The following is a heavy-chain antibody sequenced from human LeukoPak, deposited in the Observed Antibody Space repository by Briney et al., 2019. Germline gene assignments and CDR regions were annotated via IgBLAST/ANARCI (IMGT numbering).Heavy chain of an antibody. CDR2: IYYCGST. CDR3: ARAHYDFWSGYSYYFDY. V-gene: IGHV4-30-4*08. J-gene: IGHJ4*02. D-gene: IGHD3-3*01. CDR1: GGSISSGDYY. Sequence: PSETLSLTCTVSGGSISSGDYYWSWIRQPPGKGLEWIGYIYYCGSTYYNPSLKSRVTISVDTSKNQFSLKLSSVTAADTAVYYCARAHYDFWSGYSYYFDYWGQGTLVTVSS.